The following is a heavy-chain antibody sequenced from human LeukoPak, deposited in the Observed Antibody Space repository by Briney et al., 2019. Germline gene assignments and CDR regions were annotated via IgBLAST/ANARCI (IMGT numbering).Heavy chain of an antibody. V-gene: IGHV1-46*01. Sequence: ASVKVSCKASGYTFTSYYMHWVRQAPGQGLEWMGIINPSGGSTSYAQKFRGRVTMTRDTSTSTVYMELSSLRSEDTAVYYCARDRTARVFDYWGQGTLVTVSS. CDR1: GYTFTSYY. CDR3: ARDRTARVFDY. J-gene: IGHJ4*02. CDR2: INPSGGST. D-gene: IGHD6-25*01.